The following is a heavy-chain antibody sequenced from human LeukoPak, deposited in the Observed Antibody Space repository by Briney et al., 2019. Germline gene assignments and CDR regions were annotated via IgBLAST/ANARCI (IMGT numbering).Heavy chain of an antibody. Sequence: GESLKISCKASGYSFTSHWIGWVRQMPEKGLEWMGIIYPGDSDTRYSPSFQGQVTISADKSISTAYLQWSSLEASDTAMYYCAVLSWPTFPLSSPNFDYWGQGTLVTVSS. CDR3: AVLSWPTFPLSSPNFDY. CDR1: GYSFTSHW. J-gene: IGHJ4*02. V-gene: IGHV5-51*01. CDR2: IYPGDSDT. D-gene: IGHD2-8*02.